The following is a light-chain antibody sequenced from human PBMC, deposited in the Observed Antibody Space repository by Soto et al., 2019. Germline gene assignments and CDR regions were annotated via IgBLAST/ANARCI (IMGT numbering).Light chain of an antibody. CDR2: KAS. J-gene: IGKJ1*01. Sequence: DIQMTQSPSTLSASVGDRVAITCRASQSISNWLAWYQQKPGKAPKLLIYKASDLEDGVPSRFSGSGSGTEFPLTISSLQPDDFATYYFQQYNSYWTFGQGTKVEIK. CDR1: QSISNW. V-gene: IGKV1-5*03. CDR3: QQYNSYWT.